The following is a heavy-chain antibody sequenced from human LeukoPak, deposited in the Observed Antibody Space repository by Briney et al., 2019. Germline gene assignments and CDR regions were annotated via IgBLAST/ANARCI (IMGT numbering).Heavy chain of an antibody. CDR2: ISYDGSKK. CDR1: GFTFSSYA. V-gene: IGHV3-30*18. J-gene: IGHJ4*02. D-gene: IGHD6-19*01. CDR3: AKSRLPYGSASYVRD. Sequence: GGSLRLSCAASGFTFSSYAMSWVRQGPGKGLEWLAVISYDGSKKDYADSVKGRFTISRDDSENTLYLQMNSLRAEDTAVYYCAKSRLPYGSASYVRDWGQGTLVTVSS.